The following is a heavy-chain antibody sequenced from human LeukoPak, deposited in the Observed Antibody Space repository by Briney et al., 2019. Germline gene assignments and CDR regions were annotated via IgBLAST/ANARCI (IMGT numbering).Heavy chain of an antibody. D-gene: IGHD3-10*01. J-gene: IGHJ4*02. CDR3: TRLGDFGELSFDY. Sequence: PGGSLRLSCAASGFTFSGSAMHWVRQASGKGLEWVGRIRSKANSYATAYAASVKGRFTISRDDSKNTAYLQMNSLKTEDTAVYYCTRLGDFGELSFDYWGQGTLVTVSS. CDR1: GFTFSGSA. V-gene: IGHV3-73*01. CDR2: IRSKANSYAT.